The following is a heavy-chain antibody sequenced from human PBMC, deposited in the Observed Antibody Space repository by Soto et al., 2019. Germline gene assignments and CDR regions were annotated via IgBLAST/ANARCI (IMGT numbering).Heavy chain of an antibody. Sequence: SETLSLTCTVSGGSISSSSYYWGWIRQPPGKGLEWIGSIYYSGSTYYNPSLKSRVTISVDTSKNQFSLKLSSVTAADTAVYYCVLTKYYYDSSGSNAFDIWGQGTMGTLS. CDR3: VLTKYYYDSSGSNAFDI. D-gene: IGHD3-22*01. J-gene: IGHJ3*02. CDR1: GGSISSSSYY. V-gene: IGHV4-39*01. CDR2: IYYSGST.